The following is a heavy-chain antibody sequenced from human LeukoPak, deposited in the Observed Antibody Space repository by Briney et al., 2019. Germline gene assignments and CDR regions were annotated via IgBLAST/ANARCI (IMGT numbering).Heavy chain of an antibody. D-gene: IGHD6-19*01. CDR1: VFTFSRYG. CDR3: ARDFSRAYSSGPYLTLHY. Sequence: PGRSLRLSCAASVFTFSRYGTHCVRDAPHEGLEWVADIWYEGSNKYYADSVRARFPISRDKSKNTLYLQMNNLRAEDTAVNYRARDFSRAYSSGPYLTLHYWRQGTLVSVSS. CDR2: IWYEGSNK. J-gene: IGHJ4*02. V-gene: IGHV3-33*01.